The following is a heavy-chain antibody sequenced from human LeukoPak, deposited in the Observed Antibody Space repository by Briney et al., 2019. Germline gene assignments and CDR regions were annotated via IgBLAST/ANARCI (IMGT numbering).Heavy chain of an antibody. CDR3: ARADLHYGSETDFDY. J-gene: IGHJ4*02. CDR1: GGSISSGGFY. V-gene: IGHV4-31*03. CDR2: IFYSGST. D-gene: IGHD3-10*01. Sequence: PSETLSLTCTVSGGSISSGGFYWSWIRQHPGKGLEWIGYIFYSGSTYYNPSLRSRVTLSVDTPKNQFSLKLSSVTAADTAVYYCARADLHYGSETDFDYWGQGTLVTVSS.